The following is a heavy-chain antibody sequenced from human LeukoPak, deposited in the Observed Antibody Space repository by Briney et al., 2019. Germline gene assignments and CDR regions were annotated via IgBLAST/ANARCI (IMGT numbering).Heavy chain of an antibody. CDR1: GRHFSGYY. CDR3: ARGRGYCGGGSCYPAY. CDR2: INHNGRT. V-gene: IGHV4-34*01. J-gene: IGHJ4*02. Sequence: PAETLRHTCAVHGRHFSGYYWSWVPQPPGKGLEWIGDINHNGRTHYKPPLKSRVNISVVKSKSQYSLKLTYVPAADPAVSYCARGRGYCGGGSCYPAYWRQGTLVTVSS. D-gene: IGHD2-15*01.